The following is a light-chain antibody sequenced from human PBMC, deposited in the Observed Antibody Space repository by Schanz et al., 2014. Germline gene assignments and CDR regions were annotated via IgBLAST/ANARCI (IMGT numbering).Light chain of an antibody. CDR2: WAS. V-gene: IGKV4-1*01. J-gene: IGKJ4*01. Sequence: DIVMTQSPDSLAVSLGERATINCKSSQSVLYTSNNKNYLAWYQHKPGQPPRLLIYWASTRESGVPDRFSGSGSATDFTLTISSLQPEDVATYYWQKYDSAPLTFGGGTKVDIK. CDR3: QKYDSAPLT. CDR1: QSVLYTSNNKNY.